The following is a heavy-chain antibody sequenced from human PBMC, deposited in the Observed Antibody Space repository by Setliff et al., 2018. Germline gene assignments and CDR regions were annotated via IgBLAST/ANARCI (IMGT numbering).Heavy chain of an antibody. J-gene: IGHJ4*02. CDR1: GFTFSSYA. Sequence: LRLSCAASGFTFSSYAMHWVRQAPGKGLEWVAVISYDGSNKYYADSVKGRFTISRDNSKNTLYLQMNSLRAEDTALYYCAKHYDILTGSLAPLDYWGQGTLVTVSS. CDR3: AKHYDILTGSLAPLDY. CDR2: ISYDGSNK. D-gene: IGHD3-9*01. V-gene: IGHV3-30-3*02.